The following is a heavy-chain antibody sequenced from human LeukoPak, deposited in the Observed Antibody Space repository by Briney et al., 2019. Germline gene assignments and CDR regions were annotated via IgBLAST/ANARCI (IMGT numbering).Heavy chain of an antibody. J-gene: IGHJ3*02. CDR1: GFTFSSYS. V-gene: IGHV3-21*01. D-gene: IGHD7-27*01. Sequence: GGSLRLSCAASGFTFSSYSTNWVRQAPGKGLEWVSSISSSSSYVYYADSVKGRFTISRDNAKNSLYLQMNSLRAEDTAVYYCARDRLLGMTDAFDIWGQGTMVTVSS. CDR3: ARDRLLGMTDAFDI. CDR2: ISSSSSYV.